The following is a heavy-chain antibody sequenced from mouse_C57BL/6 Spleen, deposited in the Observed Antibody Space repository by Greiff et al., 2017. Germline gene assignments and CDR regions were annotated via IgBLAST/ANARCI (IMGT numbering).Heavy chain of an antibody. D-gene: IGHD2-1*01. J-gene: IGHJ4*01. V-gene: IGHV10-1*01. CDR1: GFSFNTYA. Sequence: DVMLVESGGGLVQPKGSLKLSCAASGFSFNTYAMNWVRQAPGKGLEWVARIRSKSNNYATYYADSVKDRFTISRDDSESMLYLQMNNLKTEDTAMYYGVRHDGNYGYYAMDYWGQGTSVTVSS. CDR2: IRSKSNNYAT. CDR3: VRHDGNYGYYAMDY.